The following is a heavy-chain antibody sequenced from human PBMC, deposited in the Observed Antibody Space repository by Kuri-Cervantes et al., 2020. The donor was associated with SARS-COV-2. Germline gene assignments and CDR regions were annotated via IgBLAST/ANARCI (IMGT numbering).Heavy chain of an antibody. CDR1: GYSISSGYY. D-gene: IGHD1-26*01. J-gene: IGHJ5*02. CDR2: TYHSGST. V-gene: IGHV4-38-2*02. Sequence: SETLSLTCTVSGYSISSGYYWGWIRQPPGKGLEWIGSTYHSGSTYYNPSLKSRVTISLDTSRNQFSLKLSSVTAADTAVYYCARQSPDQYSGSSQWFDPWGQGTLVTVSS. CDR3: ARQSPDQYSGSSQWFDP.